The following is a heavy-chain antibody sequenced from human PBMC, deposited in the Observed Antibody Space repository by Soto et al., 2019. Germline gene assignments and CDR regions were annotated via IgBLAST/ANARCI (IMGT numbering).Heavy chain of an antibody. CDR1: DFSVSNAR. CDR3: STGGYRSGLDY. CDR2: NRSETDGGTA. J-gene: IGHJ4*02. D-gene: IGHD5-18*01. Sequence: VHLVESGGGLVEPGGSLRLSCVASDFSVSNARMTWVRQAPGKGLEWVGRNRSETDGGTADYAAPVRGRFVISRDDSQNTLSLHMNSLKSEDTAVYYCSTGGYRSGLDYWGQGTLVTVSS. V-gene: IGHV3-15*07.